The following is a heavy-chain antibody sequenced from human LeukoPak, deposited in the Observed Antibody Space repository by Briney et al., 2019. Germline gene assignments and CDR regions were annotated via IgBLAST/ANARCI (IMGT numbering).Heavy chain of an antibody. CDR1: GGSISSYY. CDR3: ASSPNSGSYRGDYYFDY. Sequence: SSETLSLTCTVSGGSISSYYWSWIRQPLGKGLEWIGYIYYSGSTNYNPSPKSRVTISVDTSKNQFSLKLSSVTAADTAVYYCASSPNSGSYRGDYYFDYWGQGTLVTVSS. D-gene: IGHD1-26*01. V-gene: IGHV4-59*01. CDR2: IYYSGST. J-gene: IGHJ4*02.